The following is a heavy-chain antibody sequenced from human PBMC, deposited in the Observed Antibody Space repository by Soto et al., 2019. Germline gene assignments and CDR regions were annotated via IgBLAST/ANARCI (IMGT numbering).Heavy chain of an antibody. CDR1: GFTFSSFW. D-gene: IGHD6-19*01. CDR2: ISSDGSST. J-gene: IGHJ4*02. CDR3: AQRQSGWYVY. Sequence: GGSLRLSCAASGFTFSSFWMHWVRQAPGKGLVWVSRISSDGSSTSYADSVKGRFTISRDNAKNTLYLQMNSLGAEDTAVYYCAQRQSGWYVYWGQGTLVTVSS. V-gene: IGHV3-74*01.